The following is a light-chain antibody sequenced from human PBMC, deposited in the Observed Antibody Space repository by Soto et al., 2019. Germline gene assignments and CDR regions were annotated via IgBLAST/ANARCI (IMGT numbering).Light chain of an antibody. J-gene: IGKJ1*01. Sequence: DIQMSQSPSILSASYGDRVTITCRASQSISSWLAWYQQKPGKAPKLLIYKASGLESGVPSRFSGSGSGTDFTLTISSLQPDDFATYYCQHYNSYSEAFGQGTQVDIK. CDR3: QHYNSYSEA. CDR2: KAS. V-gene: IGKV1-5*03. CDR1: QSISSW.